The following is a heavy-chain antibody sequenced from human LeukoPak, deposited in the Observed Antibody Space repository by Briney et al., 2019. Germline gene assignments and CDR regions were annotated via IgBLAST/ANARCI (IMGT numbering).Heavy chain of an antibody. V-gene: IGHV4-61*02. D-gene: IGHD3-9*01. CDR1: GGSISSGSYY. J-gene: IGHJ4*02. CDR2: IYTSGST. Sequence: SQTLSLTCTVSGGSISSGSYYWSWIRQPAGKGLEWIGRIYTSGSTNYNPSLKSRVTISVDTSKNQFSLKLSSVTAADTAVYYCARTSGYAGYYYFDYWGQGTLVTVSS. CDR3: ARTSGYAGYYYFDY.